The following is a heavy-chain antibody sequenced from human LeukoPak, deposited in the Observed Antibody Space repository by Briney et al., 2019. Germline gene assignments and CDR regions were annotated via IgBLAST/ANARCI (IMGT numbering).Heavy chain of an antibody. Sequence: PSETLSLTCAVYGGSFSGYYWSWIRQHPGKGLEWIGEINHSGSTNYNPSLNSRVTISVDTSKNQFSLKLSSVTAADTAVYYCARGSGLNYYDSSGYYASLDYWGQGTLVTVSS. CDR2: INHSGST. CDR3: ARGSGLNYYDSSGYYASLDY. CDR1: GGSFSGYY. V-gene: IGHV4-34*01. J-gene: IGHJ4*02. D-gene: IGHD3-22*01.